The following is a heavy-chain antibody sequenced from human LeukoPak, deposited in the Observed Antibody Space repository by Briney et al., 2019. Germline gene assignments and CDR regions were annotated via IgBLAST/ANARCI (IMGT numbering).Heavy chain of an antibody. D-gene: IGHD2-2*01. CDR2: INPSGGST. J-gene: IGHJ4*02. CDR1: GYTFTSYY. CDR3: AREGYCNSTSCYKPFDY. V-gene: IGHV1-46*01. Sequence: VASVKVSCKASGYTFTSYYMHWVRQAPGQGLEWMGIINPSGGSTSYAQKFQGRVTMTRDTSTSTVYMELSSLRSDDTAVYYCAREGYCNSTSCYKPFDYWGQGTLVTVSS.